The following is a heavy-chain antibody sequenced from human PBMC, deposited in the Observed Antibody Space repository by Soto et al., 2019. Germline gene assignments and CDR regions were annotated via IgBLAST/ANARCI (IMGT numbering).Heavy chain of an antibody. D-gene: IGHD3-10*01. V-gene: IGHV4-30-4*01. CDR2: IYYSGST. Sequence: QVQLQESGPGLVKPSQTLSLTCTVSGDSISSGDYYWSWIRQPPGKGLEWIGYIYYSGSTYYNPSLQSRVTISVDTSKNQFSLTVRSVTAADTAVYYCAREGGAFGAPFDYWGQGTLVTVSS. CDR3: AREGGAFGAPFDY. CDR1: GDSISSGDYY. J-gene: IGHJ4*02.